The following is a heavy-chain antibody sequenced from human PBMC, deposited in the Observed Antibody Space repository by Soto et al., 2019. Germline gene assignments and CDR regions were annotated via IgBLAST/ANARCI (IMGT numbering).Heavy chain of an antibody. CDR3: LRGRSGWT. CDR1: GYTFINYD. CDR2: MSPNSGHT. Sequence: QVQLVQSGADVKRPGASMRVSCTASGYTFINYDVNWVRQATGQGLEWMGWMSPNSGHTAYAQKFLGRVTMTANTSIKTAYMELSGLRSEDTAVYYCLRGRSGWTWGPGTRVTVSS. V-gene: IGHV1-8*02. D-gene: IGHD6-19*01. J-gene: IGHJ5*02.